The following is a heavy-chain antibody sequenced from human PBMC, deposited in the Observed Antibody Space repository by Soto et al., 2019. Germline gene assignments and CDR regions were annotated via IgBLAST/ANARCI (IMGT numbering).Heavy chain of an antibody. V-gene: IGHV3-23*01. CDR2: ISGSGDRT. Sequence: EVQLLESGGGLVQPGGSLRLSCAASGITISNDPMSWVRQAPGKGLDWVSGISGSGDRTYYADSAKGRFTISKDISKNSLSLQLDNLGVEDTAVYFCVKDDGGYPSTAPHWGQGTLVTVSS. D-gene: IGHD3-22*01. J-gene: IGHJ1*01. CDR1: GITISNDP. CDR3: VKDDGGYPSTAPH.